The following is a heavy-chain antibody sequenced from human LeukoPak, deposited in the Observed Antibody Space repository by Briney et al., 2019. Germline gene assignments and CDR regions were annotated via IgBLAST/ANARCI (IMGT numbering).Heavy chain of an antibody. CDR2: IKEDGSAQ. CDR3: ATSSNAPGNH. D-gene: IGHD2-2*01. Sequence: GGSLRLSCAASGFTFNGYWMSWVRQAPGRGLEWVANIKEDGSAQYYVGSVKGRFTISRDNAKNSLNLQMNSLRAEDTAVYYCATSSNAPGNHWGQGTLVTVSS. J-gene: IGHJ5*02. CDR1: GFTFNGYW. V-gene: IGHV3-7*01.